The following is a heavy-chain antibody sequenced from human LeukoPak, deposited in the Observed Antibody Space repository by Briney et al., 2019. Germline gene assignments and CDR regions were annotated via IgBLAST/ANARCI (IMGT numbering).Heavy chain of an antibody. V-gene: IGHV4-38-2*01. J-gene: IGHJ4*02. D-gene: IGHD4-11*01. CDR3: ARRYSNYFFDY. CDR1: GYSITSGYY. CDR2: IYHSGST. Sequence: PSETLSLTCAVSGYSITSGYYWAWIRQPPGKGLEWIGNIYHSGSTYYNASLKSRVTISVDTSKNQFSLKLSSVTAADTAVYYCARRYSNYFFDYWGQGTLVTVSP.